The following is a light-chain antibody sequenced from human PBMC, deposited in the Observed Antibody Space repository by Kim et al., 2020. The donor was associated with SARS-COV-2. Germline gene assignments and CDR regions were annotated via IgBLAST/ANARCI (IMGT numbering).Light chain of an antibody. J-gene: IGKJ1*01. CDR2: TAS. CDR1: EYIRTY. Sequence: ASVGDTVTIACRASEYIRTYLNWYQHKPGKAPKLLIYTASTLHSGVPSRFSGSGSGADFTLTISSLQPEDFATYYCQHSYTTPWTFGHGTKVDIK. V-gene: IGKV1-39*01. CDR3: QHSYTTPWT.